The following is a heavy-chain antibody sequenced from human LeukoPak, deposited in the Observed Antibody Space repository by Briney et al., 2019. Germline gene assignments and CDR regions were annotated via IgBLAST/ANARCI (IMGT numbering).Heavy chain of an antibody. CDR1: GYTFTGYY. V-gene: IGHV1-2*06. CDR2: INPNSGGT. Sequence: ASVKVPCKAAGYTFTGYYMFWVRQAPGQGLERMGRINPNSGGTNYAQKFQGRVTMTRDTSISTAYMELSRLRSDDTAVYYCARGYCSGGSCYSVENWFDPWGQGTLVTVSS. CDR3: ARGYCSGGSCYSVENWFDP. D-gene: IGHD2-15*01. J-gene: IGHJ5*02.